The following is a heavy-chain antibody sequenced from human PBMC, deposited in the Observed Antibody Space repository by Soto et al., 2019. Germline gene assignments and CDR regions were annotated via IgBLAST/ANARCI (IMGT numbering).Heavy chain of an antibody. CDR1: GYSFTSYW. CDR3: ARLREFYWLLRAHYFFYY. CDR2: IYPGDSDT. J-gene: IGHJ4*02. D-gene: IGHD3-9*01. Sequence: RGESLKISCKGSGYSFTSYWIGWVRQMPGKGLEWMGIIYPGDSDTRYSPSFQGQVTISADKSISTAYLQWSSLKASDTAMYYCARLREFYWLLRAHYFFYYWGKGTLVPVSS. V-gene: IGHV5-51*01.